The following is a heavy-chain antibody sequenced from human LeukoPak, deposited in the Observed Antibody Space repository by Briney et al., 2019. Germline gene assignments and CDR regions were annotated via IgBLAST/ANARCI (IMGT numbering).Heavy chain of an antibody. V-gene: IGHV3-7*01. CDR3: ARGGLFRYGGTSGDF. D-gene: IGHD4/OR15-4a*01. CDR2: INQHGSES. CDR1: GFTFSSYA. J-gene: IGHJ4*02. Sequence: GRSLRLSCAASGFTFSSYAMHWVRQAPGKGLEWVANINQHGSESYYVDSVKGRFIISRDNAKNSLYLHMSSLRGDDMAVYYCARGGLFRYGGTSGDFWGQGTLVTVSS.